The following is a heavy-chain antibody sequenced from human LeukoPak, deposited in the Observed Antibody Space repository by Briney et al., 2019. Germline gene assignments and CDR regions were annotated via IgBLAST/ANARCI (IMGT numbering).Heavy chain of an antibody. D-gene: IGHD6-19*01. CDR2: IYYSGST. Sequence: SETLSLTCTVSGGSISSNSYYWGWIRQPPGKGLEWIGTIYYSGSTYYNPSLKSRVTISVDTSKNQFSLKLSSVTAADTAVYYCARDLFAVAGTRIVADWGQGTLVTVSS. CDR1: GGSISSNSYY. J-gene: IGHJ4*02. CDR3: ARDLFAVAGTRIVAD. V-gene: IGHV4-39*07.